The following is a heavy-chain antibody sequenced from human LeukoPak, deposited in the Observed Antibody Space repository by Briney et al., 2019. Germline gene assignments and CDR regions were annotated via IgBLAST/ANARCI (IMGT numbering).Heavy chain of an antibody. J-gene: IGHJ4*02. V-gene: IGHV4-34*01. CDR3: ARRLNSPNPDEVAMTTVTTTHFDY. Sequence: SETLSLTCTVSGGSISSYYWSWIRQPPGKGLEWIGEINHSGSTNYNPSLKSRVTISVDTSKNQFSLKLSSVTAADTAVYYCARRLNSPNPDEVAMTTVTTTHFDYWGQGTLVTVSS. CDR1: GGSISSYY. CDR2: INHSGST. D-gene: IGHD4-17*01.